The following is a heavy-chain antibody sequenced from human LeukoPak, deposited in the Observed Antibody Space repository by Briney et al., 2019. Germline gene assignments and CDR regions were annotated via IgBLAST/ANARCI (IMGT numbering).Heavy chain of an antibody. J-gene: IGHJ4*02. D-gene: IGHD3-16*01. CDR3: ARSYATNFDY. CDR2: IYFGGST. V-gene: IGHV4-59*13. CDR1: VHPIRCFY. Sequence: SETLPLTCTVSVHPIRCFYWRWIPQPPGRGLEWIGYIYFGGSTSYSPSPKSRVTISVDRSKNQFSVKLSAVAAADTAVYYCARSYATNFDYWGQGTLVTVSS.